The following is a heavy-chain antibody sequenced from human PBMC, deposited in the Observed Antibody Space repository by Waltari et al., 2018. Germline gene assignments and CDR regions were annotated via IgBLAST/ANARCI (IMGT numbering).Heavy chain of an antibody. V-gene: IGHV4-38-2*01. J-gene: IGHJ4*02. Sequence: QVQLQESGPGLVKPSETLSLTCAVSGYSISSGYYWGWIRQPPGKGLEWIGSIYHSGSPYYNPSLKSRVTISVDTSKNQFSLKLSSVTAADTAVYYCARFPLGYCSGGSCPGAPHWGQGTLVTVSS. CDR2: IYHSGSP. CDR1: GYSISSGYY. D-gene: IGHD2-15*01. CDR3: ARFPLGYCSGGSCPGAPH.